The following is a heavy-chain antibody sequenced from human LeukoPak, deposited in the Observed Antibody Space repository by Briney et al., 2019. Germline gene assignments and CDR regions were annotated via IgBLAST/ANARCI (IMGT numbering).Heavy chain of an antibody. CDR2: INHSGSS. Sequence: SETLSLTCAVYGGSFSGYYWSWIRQPPGRGLEWIGEINHSGSSNYNPSLKSRVTISVDTSKNHLSQRLSSVTAADTAIYYCARHSRPGYGGYENAFDIWGQGTMVTVSS. CDR1: GGSFSGYY. V-gene: IGHV4-34*01. D-gene: IGHD5-12*01. J-gene: IGHJ3*02. CDR3: ARHSRPGYGGYENAFDI.